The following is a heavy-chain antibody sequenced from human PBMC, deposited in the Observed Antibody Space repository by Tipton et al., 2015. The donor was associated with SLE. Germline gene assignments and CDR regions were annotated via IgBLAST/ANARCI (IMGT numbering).Heavy chain of an antibody. Sequence: SLRLSCAVSGGSVTSNHYWCWVRQSPGKGLEWIGEMWHIGTTRYNPSLKSRVTISVDRSKSQFSLDLSSVTAADTAVYYCAIYKPRNDVFDIWGQGTWVTVSS. J-gene: IGHJ3*02. CDR3: AIYKPRNDVFDI. CDR1: GGSVTSNHY. V-gene: IGHV4-4*02. CDR2: MWHIGTT. D-gene: IGHD1-1*01.